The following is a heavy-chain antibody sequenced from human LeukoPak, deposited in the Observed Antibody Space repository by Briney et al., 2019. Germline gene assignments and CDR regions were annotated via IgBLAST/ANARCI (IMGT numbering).Heavy chain of an antibody. J-gene: IGHJ6*03. CDR2: IYTSGST. V-gene: IGHV4-4*07. D-gene: IGHD2-21*02. Sequence: SETLSLTCTVSGGSISSYYWSWIRQPAGKGLEWIGRIYTSGSTNYNPSLKSRVTISVDTSKNQFSLKLSSVTAADTAVYYCARLRGDSILYYYYYMDVWGKGTTVTVSS. CDR1: GGSISSYY. CDR3: ARLRGDSILYYYYYMDV.